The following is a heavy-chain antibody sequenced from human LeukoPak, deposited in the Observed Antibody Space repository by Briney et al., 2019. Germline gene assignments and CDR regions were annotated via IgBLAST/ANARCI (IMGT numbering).Heavy chain of an antibody. V-gene: IGHV1-2*02. CDR1: GYTFTGYY. Sequence: GASVKVSCKASGYTFTGYYIHWVRQAPGQGLEWMGWINPNINGTNYAQKFQGRVTMTRDMSTSTVYMDLSSLRSEDTAVYYCARSDCRGGSCLFDPWGQGTLVTVSS. D-gene: IGHD2-15*01. CDR2: INPNINGT. J-gene: IGHJ5*02. CDR3: ARSDCRGGSCLFDP.